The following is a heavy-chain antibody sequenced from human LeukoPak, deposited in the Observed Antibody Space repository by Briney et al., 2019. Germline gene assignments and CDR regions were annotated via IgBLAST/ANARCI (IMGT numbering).Heavy chain of an antibody. J-gene: IGHJ5*02. CDR2: ISAYNGNT. V-gene: IGHV1-18*01. CDR1: GYTFTSYG. D-gene: IGHD1/OR15-1a*01. CDR3: ARVTIQKDWFDP. Sequence: ASVKVSSKASGYTFTSYGISWVRQAPGQGLEWMGWISAYNGNTNYAQKLQGRVTMTTDTSTSTAYMELRSLRSDDTAVYYCARVTIQKDWFDPWGQGTLVTVSS.